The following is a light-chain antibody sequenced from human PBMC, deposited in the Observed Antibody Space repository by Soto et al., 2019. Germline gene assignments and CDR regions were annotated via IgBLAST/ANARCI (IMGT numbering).Light chain of an antibody. CDR1: QSVLSSSNNKNY. V-gene: IGKV4-1*01. CDR2: WAS. CDR3: QQYYGAPLT. Sequence: DIVMTQSPDSLAVSLGERATINCKSSQSVLSSSNNKNYLAWFQQKPGQSPKLLISWASTRASGVPDRLSGSGSGTDFTLTISSLQAEDVAVYYCQQYYGAPLTFGGGTKVEIK. J-gene: IGKJ4*01.